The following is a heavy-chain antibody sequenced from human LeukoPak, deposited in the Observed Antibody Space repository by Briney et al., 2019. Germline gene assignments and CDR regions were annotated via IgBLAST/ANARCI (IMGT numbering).Heavy chain of an antibody. CDR3: ARSIGLTGGGVDV. J-gene: IGHJ6*02. Sequence: AGGSLRLSSAASGFTFSDYNMSWVRQAPGKGLEWVSYLTNGGRTIHHADSVKGRFTISRDNAKKTLYLQMNSLRAEDTAVYYCARSIGLTGGGVDVWGQGTTVTVSS. D-gene: IGHD3-9*01. CDR2: LTNGGRTI. CDR1: GFTFSDYN. V-gene: IGHV3-11*01.